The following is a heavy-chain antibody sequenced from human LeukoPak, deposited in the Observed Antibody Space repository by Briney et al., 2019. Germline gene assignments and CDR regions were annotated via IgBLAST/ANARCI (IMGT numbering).Heavy chain of an antibody. D-gene: IGHD3-10*01. CDR1: GYTFTGYY. V-gene: IGHV1-2*02. CDR2: INPNSGGT. J-gene: IGHJ3*01. CDR3: ARKRITTNWFDP. Sequence: ASVKVSCKASGYTFTGYYMHWVRQAPGQGLEWMGWINPNSGGTNYAQKFQGRVTMTRDTSISTAYMELSRLRSEDTAVYYCARKRITTNWFDPWGQGTMVTVSS.